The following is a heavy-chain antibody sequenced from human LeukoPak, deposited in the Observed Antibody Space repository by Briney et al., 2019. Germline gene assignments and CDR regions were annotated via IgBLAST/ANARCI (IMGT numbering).Heavy chain of an antibody. J-gene: IGHJ4*02. CDR3: TIDLMTGFSSGWHFGY. V-gene: IGHV3-23*01. D-gene: IGHD6-19*01. Sequence: PGGSLRLSCAASGLTFKNFAMSWVRQAPGKGLEWLAVTSGDEDSTHYADSVRGHFVISTDNSKNTLFLHMNSLRAEDTAVYYCTIDLMTGFSSGWHFGYWGQGTLVTVSS. CDR2: TSGDEDST. CDR1: GLTFKNFA.